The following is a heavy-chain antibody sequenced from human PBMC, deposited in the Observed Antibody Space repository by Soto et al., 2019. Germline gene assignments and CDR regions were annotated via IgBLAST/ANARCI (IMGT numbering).Heavy chain of an antibody. CDR1: GGSFSSGSYH. V-gene: IGHV4-61*01. CDR3: EREQAPLYYAMDV. CDR2: IYYSGST. J-gene: IGHJ6*02. Sequence: XETLSLACTVSGGSFSSGSYHWSWIRQPPGKGLEWIGYIYYSGSTNYNPSLKSRVTISVDTPKNQFSLKLSSVTAADTAVYYCEREQAPLYYAMDVWGQGTTVTVSS.